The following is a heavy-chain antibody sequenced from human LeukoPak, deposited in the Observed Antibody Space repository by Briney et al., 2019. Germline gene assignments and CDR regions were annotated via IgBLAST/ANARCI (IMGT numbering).Heavy chain of an antibody. D-gene: IGHD1-26*01. J-gene: IGHJ4*02. CDR3: ARMGIVGAVDY. Sequence: SETLSLTCTVSGGSISSYYWSWIRQPPGKGLEWIGYIYYSGSTNYNPSLKSRVTTSVDTSKNQFSLKLSSVTAADTAVYYCARMGIVGAVDYWGQGTLVTVSS. V-gene: IGHV4-59*01. CDR1: GGSISSYY. CDR2: IYYSGST.